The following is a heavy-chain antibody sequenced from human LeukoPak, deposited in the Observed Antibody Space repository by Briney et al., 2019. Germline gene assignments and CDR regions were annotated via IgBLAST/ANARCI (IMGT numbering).Heavy chain of an antibody. J-gene: IGHJ6*02. D-gene: IGHD3-10*01. Sequence: GGSLRLSCAASGFTFFSHSMNWVRQAPGKGLEWVSSISSSSSYISYADSMKGRFTISRDNAKNSLYLQMNSLRAEDTAVYYCARLGFTSHGGYYYYGMDVWGQGTTVTVSS. CDR3: ARLGFTSHGGYYYYGMDV. CDR2: ISSSSSYI. CDR1: GFTFFSHS. V-gene: IGHV3-21*01.